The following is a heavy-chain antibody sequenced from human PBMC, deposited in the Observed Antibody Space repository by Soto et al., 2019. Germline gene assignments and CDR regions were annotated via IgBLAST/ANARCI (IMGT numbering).Heavy chain of an antibody. CDR3: ARGNYYGMDV. V-gene: IGHV3-74*03. J-gene: IGHJ6*02. CDR1: GFTFSHYW. CDR2: INNDGTST. Sequence: PWLSLRLSCSASGFTFSHYWMHWVRQDPGKGLVCVSGINNDGTSTKYADSVKGRFTISRDNAKNTLYLQINSLRVEDTAVYYCARGNYYGMDVWGQGTTVTVYS.